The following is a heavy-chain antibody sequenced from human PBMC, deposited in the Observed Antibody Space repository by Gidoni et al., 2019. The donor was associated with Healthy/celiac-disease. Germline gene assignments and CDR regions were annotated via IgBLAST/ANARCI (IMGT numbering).Heavy chain of an antibody. D-gene: IGHD6-13*01. CDR3: ARGGSSWSRDFDY. V-gene: IGHV1-8*01. Sequence: TGYAQKFQGRVTMTRNTSISTAYMELSSLRSEDTAVYYCARGGSSWSRDFDYWGQGTLVTVSS. J-gene: IGHJ4*02. CDR2: T.